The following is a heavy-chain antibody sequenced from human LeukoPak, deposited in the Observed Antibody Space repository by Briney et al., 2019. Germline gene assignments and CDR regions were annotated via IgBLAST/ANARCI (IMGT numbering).Heavy chain of an antibody. Sequence: SETLSLTCTVSGGSISSYYWSWIRQPPGKGLEWIGYIYYSGSTNYNPSLKSRVTISVDTSKNQFSLKLSSVTAADTAVHYCARDRRGYYYGSGSYYDPYYFDYWGQGTLVTVSS. CDR2: IYYSGST. CDR1: GGSISSYY. J-gene: IGHJ4*02. V-gene: IGHV4-59*01. CDR3: ARDRRGYYYGSGSYYDPYYFDY. D-gene: IGHD3-10*01.